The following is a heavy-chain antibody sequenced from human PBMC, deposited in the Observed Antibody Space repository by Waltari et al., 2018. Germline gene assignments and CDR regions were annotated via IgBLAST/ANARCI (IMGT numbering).Heavy chain of an antibody. CDR2: IGSGGET. J-gene: IGHJ4*02. CDR1: GFVFSNNA. V-gene: IGHV3-23*01. CDR3: AKDLYWWTAADY. Sequence: EVQLLESGGGLIQPGGSLRPSCGASGFVFSNNAMSWVRQYPRKGLEWVSGIGSGGETHYTDSVKGRFTISRDNSKSSLYLQMNSLRAEDTAVYYCAKDLYWWTAADYWGQGILVTVSS. D-gene: IGHD6-13*01.